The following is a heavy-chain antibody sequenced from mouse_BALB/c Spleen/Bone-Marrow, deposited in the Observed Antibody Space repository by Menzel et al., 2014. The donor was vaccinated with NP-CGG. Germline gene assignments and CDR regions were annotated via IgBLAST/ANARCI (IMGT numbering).Heavy chain of an antibody. CDR2: INPDSSTI. J-gene: IGHJ1*01. D-gene: IGHD1-1*01. Sequence: EVQLVESGGGLVQPGGSLKLSCAASGFDFSRFWMSWVRQAPGKGLEWIGEINPDSSTINYTPSLKNKFIISRDNAKNTLYLQMSKVRSEDTALYYCARLNYYGNLFVWGAGTTVTVSS. CDR3: ARLNYYGNLFV. V-gene: IGHV4-1*02. CDR1: GFDFSRFW.